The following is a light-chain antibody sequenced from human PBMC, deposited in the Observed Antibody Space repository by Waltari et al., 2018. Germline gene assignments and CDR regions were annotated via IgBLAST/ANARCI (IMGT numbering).Light chain of an antibody. V-gene: IGLV1-47*01. CDR1: SSNIGRTY. Sequence: QSVLTQPPSASGTPGQRVTISCSASSSNIGRTYVYWYQQLPGTAPKLLIYRNTQRPSGVPDRFSGSKSGTSASLAISGLRSEDEADYYCAAWDDSLSGPVFGGGTKLTVL. CDR3: AAWDDSLSGPV. CDR2: RNT. J-gene: IGLJ2*01.